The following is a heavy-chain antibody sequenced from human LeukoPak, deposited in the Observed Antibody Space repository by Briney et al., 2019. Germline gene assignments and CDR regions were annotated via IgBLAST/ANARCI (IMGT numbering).Heavy chain of an antibody. CDR3: ATTYYYGSGSSYSPYFDS. Sequence: PGGSLRLSCAASGFTFSSYSMNWVRQAPGKGLEWVSSISSSSSYIYYADSVKGRFTISRDNAKNSLYLQMNSLRAEDTAVYYCATTYYYGSGSSYSPYFDSWGQGTLVTVSS. CDR1: GFTFSSYS. V-gene: IGHV3-21*01. CDR2: ISSSSSYI. J-gene: IGHJ4*02. D-gene: IGHD3-10*01.